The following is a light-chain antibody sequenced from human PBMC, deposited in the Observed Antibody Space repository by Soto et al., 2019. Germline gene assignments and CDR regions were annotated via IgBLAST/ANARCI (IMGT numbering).Light chain of an antibody. V-gene: IGKV1-33*01. CDR3: QQYDDLPLT. J-gene: IGKJ4*01. CDR1: QDIKNY. Sequence: DIQMTQSPSSLSASVGDRVTITCQATQDIKNYLSWYQQKPGKAPKLLIYDASNLETGVPSRFIGSGSGTDFTFTITSLQPEDISRYFCQQYDDLPLTFGGRTKLEIK. CDR2: DAS.